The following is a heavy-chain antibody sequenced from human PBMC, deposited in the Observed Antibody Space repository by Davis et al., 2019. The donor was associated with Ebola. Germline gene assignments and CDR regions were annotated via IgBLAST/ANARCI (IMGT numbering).Heavy chain of an antibody. D-gene: IGHD5-24*01. V-gene: IGHV3-53*01. J-gene: IGHJ4*02. Sequence: GGSLRPSCALSAFTASSNYMSRVRPAPGKGLVWVSVIYGGGSTYYADSVKGRFTISRDNSKNTLYLQMNSLRAEDTAVYYCAKDRRGYNSAADYWGQGTLVTVSS. CDR3: AKDRRGYNSAADY. CDR2: IYGGGST. CDR1: AFTASSNY.